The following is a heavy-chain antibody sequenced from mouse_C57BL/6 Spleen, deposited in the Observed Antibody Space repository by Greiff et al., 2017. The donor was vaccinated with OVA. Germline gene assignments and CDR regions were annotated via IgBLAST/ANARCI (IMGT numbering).Heavy chain of an antibody. V-gene: IGHV1-61*01. CDR1: GYTFTSYW. D-gene: IGHD4-1*01. J-gene: IGHJ3*01. CDR3: ARRAGNGVAY. CDR2: IYPSDSET. Sequence: QVQLQQPGAELVRPGSSVKLSCKASGYTFTSYWMDWVKQRPGQGLEWIGNIYPSDSETNYNQKFKDKATLTVDKSSSTAYMTHSSLTSEDSAVYYCARRAGNGVAYWGQGTLVTVSA.